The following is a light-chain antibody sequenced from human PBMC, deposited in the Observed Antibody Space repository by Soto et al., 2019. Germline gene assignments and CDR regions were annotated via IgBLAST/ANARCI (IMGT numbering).Light chain of an antibody. CDR1: QSVSSSY. J-gene: IGKJ4*01. CDR3: QQYGSSPLT. CDR2: GAS. Sequence: ETVWTRSPGTLSLSPGERAILSCRASQSVSSSYLAWYQQKPGQAPRLLIYGASTRATGIPDRFSGGGSGTDFTLTISRLEPEDFAVYFCQQYGSSPLTFGGGTKVDIK. V-gene: IGKV3-20*01.